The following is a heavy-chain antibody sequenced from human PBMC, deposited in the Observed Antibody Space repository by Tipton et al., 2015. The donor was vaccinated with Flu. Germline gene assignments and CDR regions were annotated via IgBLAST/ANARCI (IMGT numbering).Heavy chain of an antibody. D-gene: IGHD2-2*01. CDR2: IYKTGIT. CDR1: GYSISRGYY. CDR3: APSTRYWTGGHFFGW. V-gene: IGHV4-38-2*01. Sequence: TLSLTCAVSGYSISRGYYWGWIRQPPGKGLEWIGSIYKTGITDYNPSLKSRVTLSLDTSKNQFSLKVRSVNAADTAVYYCAPSTRYWTGGHFFGWWGRGTQVTVSS. J-gene: IGHJ4*02.